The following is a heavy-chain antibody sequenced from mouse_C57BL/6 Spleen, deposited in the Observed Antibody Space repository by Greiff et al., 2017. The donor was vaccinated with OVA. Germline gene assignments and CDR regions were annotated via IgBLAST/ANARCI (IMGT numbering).Heavy chain of an antibody. Sequence: QVQLQQPGAELVKPGASVKMSCKASGYTFTSYWITWVKQRPGQGLEWIGDIYPGSGSTNYNEKFKSKATLTVDTSSSTAYMQLSSLTSEDSAVYYCARSSGYGNYAMDYWGQGTSVTVSS. CDR1: GYTFTSYW. J-gene: IGHJ4*01. D-gene: IGHD3-2*02. CDR2: IYPGSGST. CDR3: ARSSGYGNYAMDY. V-gene: IGHV1-55*01.